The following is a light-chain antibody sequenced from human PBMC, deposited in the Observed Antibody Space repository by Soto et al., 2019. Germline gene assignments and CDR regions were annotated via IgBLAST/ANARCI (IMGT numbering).Light chain of an antibody. CDR3: QVWDSNSEVI. V-gene: IGLV3-21*02. CDR2: DDS. J-gene: IGLJ2*01. CDR1: NTGGKS. Sequence: SFELTQPPAVSVAPGQTARLTCGGDNTGGKSVYWYQQRPGQAPVLVVYDDSDRPSGIPERFSGSNSANTATLTIGRVEAGDEADYYCQVWDSNSEVIFGGGTQLTVL.